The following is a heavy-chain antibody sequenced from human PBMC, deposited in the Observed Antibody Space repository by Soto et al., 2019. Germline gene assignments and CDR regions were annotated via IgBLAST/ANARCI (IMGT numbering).Heavy chain of an antibody. CDR2: ISYDGSNK. CDR3: ARARIVLRFLEWLPYYYGMDV. CDR1: GFTFSSYA. J-gene: IGHJ6*02. V-gene: IGHV3-30-3*01. D-gene: IGHD3-3*01. Sequence: GGSLRLSCAASGFTFSSYAMHWVRQAPGKGLEWVAVISYDGSNKYYADSVKGRFTISRDNSKNTLYLQMNSLRAEDTAVYYCARARIVLRFLEWLPYYYGMDVWGQGTTVTVS.